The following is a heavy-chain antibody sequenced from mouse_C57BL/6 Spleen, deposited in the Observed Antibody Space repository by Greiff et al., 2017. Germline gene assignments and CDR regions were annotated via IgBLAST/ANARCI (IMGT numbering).Heavy chain of an antibody. CDR2: ISGGGGNT. CDR3: ARSDYYSRGYWYFDV. CDR1: GFTFSSYT. D-gene: IGHD1-1*01. Sequence: EVHLVESGGGLVKPGGSLKLSCAASGFTFSSYTMSWVRQTPVKRLEWVATISGGGGNTYYPDSVKGRFTISRDNAKNTLYLQMSSLRSEDTALYYCARSDYYSRGYWYFDVWGPGTTVTVSA. J-gene: IGHJ1*01. V-gene: IGHV5-9*01.